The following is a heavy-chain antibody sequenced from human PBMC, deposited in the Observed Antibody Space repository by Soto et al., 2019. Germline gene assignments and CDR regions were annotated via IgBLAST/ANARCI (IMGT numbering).Heavy chain of an antibody. CDR3: ARSSGSYWWEFDY. J-gene: IGHJ4*02. D-gene: IGHD3-10*01. CDR1: GFTFSDYY. Sequence: GGSLRLSCAASGFTFSDYYMSWIRQAPGKGLEWISYISSSGNYADYAGSMKGRFSISRDNAKNSLYLQVHSLRAEDTAVYYCARSSGSYWWEFDYWGQGTLVTVSS. CDR2: ISSSGNYA. V-gene: IGHV3-11*06.